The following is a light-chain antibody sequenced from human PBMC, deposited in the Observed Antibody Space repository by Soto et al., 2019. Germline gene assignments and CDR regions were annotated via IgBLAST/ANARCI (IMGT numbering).Light chain of an antibody. J-gene: IGKJ2*01. CDR1: QGVSNW. Sequence: DIQMTQSPSSVSASVGVRVTITCRASQGVSNWLAWYQQKPGKAPKLLIYAASTLRSGVPSRFRGSGSGTDCTFTISSLQPEDFATYYCQQANSFPYTFGQGTKQELK. CDR3: QQANSFPYT. CDR2: AAS. V-gene: IGKV1-12*01.